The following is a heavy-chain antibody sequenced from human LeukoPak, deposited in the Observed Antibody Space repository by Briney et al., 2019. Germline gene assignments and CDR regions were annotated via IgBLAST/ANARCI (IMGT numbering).Heavy chain of an antibody. J-gene: IGHJ4*02. V-gene: IGHV3-7*01. CDR2: IKEDGSEK. D-gene: IGHD3-9*01. CDR3: ARFRYPY. Sequence: QSGGSLRLSCAASGFTFGTYWMTWVRPAPGKGLEWVANIKEDGSEKYYVDSVKGRFTISRDNAKNSLFLQMNSLRDEDTAVYYCARFRYPYWGQGTLVIVSS. CDR1: GFTFGTYW.